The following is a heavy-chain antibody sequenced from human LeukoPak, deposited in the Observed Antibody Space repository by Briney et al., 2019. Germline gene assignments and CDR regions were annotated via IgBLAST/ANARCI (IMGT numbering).Heavy chain of an antibody. CDR1: GGSLNNHY. V-gene: IGHV4-59*11. CDR2: IYSSGSK. CDR3: ARDRPPYYFDY. Sequence: SETLSLTCTVSGGSLNNHYWSWIRQTPGKGLEWIGYIYSSGSKNYNPSLRSRVTISVDPSKNQISLNLSSVTAADTAVYYCARDRPPYYFDYWGQGTLVTVSS. J-gene: IGHJ4*02.